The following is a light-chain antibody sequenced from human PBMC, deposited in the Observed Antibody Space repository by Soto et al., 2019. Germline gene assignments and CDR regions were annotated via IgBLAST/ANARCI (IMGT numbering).Light chain of an antibody. CDR3: QQRRTWPLPWT. V-gene: IGKV3-11*01. CDR1: QTVGNY. Sequence: DIVLTQSPATLSLSPGERATLSCRASQTVGNYLAWYQHKPGQVPRLLIYNASNRATGVPVRFSGSGSGTEFTLTISSLEPEDFAVYYCQQRRTWPLPWTFGQGAKVEI. J-gene: IGKJ1*01. CDR2: NAS.